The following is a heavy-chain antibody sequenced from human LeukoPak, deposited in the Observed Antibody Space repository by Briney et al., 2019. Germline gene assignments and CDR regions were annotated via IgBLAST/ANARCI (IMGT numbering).Heavy chain of an antibody. V-gene: IGHV3-23*01. D-gene: IGHD4-17*01. Sequence: GGSLRLSCAASGLTFRNYAMTWVRQAPGKGLEWFSSITGGGIGTSYADSVKGRFTVYRDNSKNTLYLQMNSLRAGDTAVYYCAKDPNGDYVGAFDSWGQGTSVTVSS. CDR2: ITGGGIGT. CDR3: AKDPNGDYVGAFDS. J-gene: IGHJ3*01. CDR1: GLTFRNYA.